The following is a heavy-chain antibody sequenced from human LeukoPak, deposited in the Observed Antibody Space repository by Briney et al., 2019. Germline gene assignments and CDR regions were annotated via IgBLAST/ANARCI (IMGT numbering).Heavy chain of an antibody. J-gene: IGHJ6*03. CDR1: GYSISSGYY. V-gene: IGHV4-38-2*02. CDR3: ARDPGSGSHYYYYYYMDV. Sequence: SETLSLTCTVSGYSISSGYYWGWIRQPPGKGLEWIGSIYHSGSTYYNPSLKSRVTISVDTSKNQFSLKLSSVTAADTAVYYCARDPGSGSHYYYYYYMDVWGKGTTVTVSS. CDR2: IYHSGST. D-gene: IGHD1-26*01.